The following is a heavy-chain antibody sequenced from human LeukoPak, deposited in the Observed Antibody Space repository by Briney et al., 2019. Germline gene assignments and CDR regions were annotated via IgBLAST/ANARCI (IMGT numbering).Heavy chain of an antibody. Sequence: GGSLRLSCAASGFTFSSYAMHWVRQAPGKGLEWVAVISYDGSNKYYADSVKGRFTISRDNSKNTLYLQMNSLRAEDTAVYYCARVRANYYDSSGYYYYGMDVWGQGTTVTVSS. CDR1: GFTFSSYA. CDR2: ISYDGSNK. J-gene: IGHJ6*02. V-gene: IGHV3-30*04. D-gene: IGHD3-22*01. CDR3: ARVRANYYDSSGYYYYGMDV.